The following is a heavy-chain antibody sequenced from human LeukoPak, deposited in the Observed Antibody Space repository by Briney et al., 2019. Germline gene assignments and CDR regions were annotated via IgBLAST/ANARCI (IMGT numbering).Heavy chain of an antibody. CDR1: GGSISSGSYY. CDR2: IYTSGST. J-gene: IGHJ4*02. Sequence: PSETLSLTCTVSGGSISSGSYYWSWIRQPAGKGLEWIGRIYTSGSTNYNPSLKSRVTISVDKSKNQFSLKLSSVTAADTAVYYCARAPYDFWSGYYGGLYFDYWGQGTLVTVSS. V-gene: IGHV4-61*02. D-gene: IGHD3-3*01. CDR3: ARAPYDFWSGYYGGLYFDY.